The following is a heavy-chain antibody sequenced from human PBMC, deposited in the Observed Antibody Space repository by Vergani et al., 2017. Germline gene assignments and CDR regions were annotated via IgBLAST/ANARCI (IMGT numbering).Heavy chain of an antibody. CDR1: GFTVSSNY. V-gene: IGHV3-53*04. Sequence: EVQLVESGGGLVQPGGSLRLSCAASGFTVSSNYMSWVRQAPGKGLEWVSVIYSGGSTYYADSVKGRFTISRHNSKNTLYLQMNSLRAEDTAVYYCAKGVMVRGVAPFDYWGQGTLVTVSS. CDR3: AKGVMVRGVAPFDY. J-gene: IGHJ4*02. CDR2: IYSGGST. D-gene: IGHD3-10*01.